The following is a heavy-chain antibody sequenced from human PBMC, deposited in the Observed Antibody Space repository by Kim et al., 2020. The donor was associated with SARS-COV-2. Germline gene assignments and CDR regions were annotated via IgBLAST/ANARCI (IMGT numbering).Heavy chain of an antibody. CDR1: GFTFSSYS. Sequence: GGSLRLSCAASGFTFSSYSMNWVRQAPGKGLEWVSSISSSSSYIYYADSVKGRFTISRDNAKNSLYLQMNSLRAEDTAVYYCARVGDASGYDLESWGQGTLVTVSS. D-gene: IGHD5-12*01. CDR2: ISSSSSYI. V-gene: IGHV3-21*01. J-gene: IGHJ4*02. CDR3: ARVGDASGYDLES.